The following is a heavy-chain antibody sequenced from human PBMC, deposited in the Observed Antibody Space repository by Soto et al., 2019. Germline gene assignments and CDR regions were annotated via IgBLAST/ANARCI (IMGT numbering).Heavy chain of an antibody. CDR1: GGTFSSYA. CDR2: IIPIFGTA. D-gene: IGHD2-2*02. CDR3: ARARPRGYCSSTSCYTFDY. Sequence: SVKVSCKASGGTFSSYAISWVRQAPGQGLEWMGGIIPIFGTANYAQKFQGRVTITADESTSTAYMELSSLRSEDTAVYYCARARPRGYCSSTSCYTFDYWGQGTLVTVS. V-gene: IGHV1-69*13. J-gene: IGHJ4*02.